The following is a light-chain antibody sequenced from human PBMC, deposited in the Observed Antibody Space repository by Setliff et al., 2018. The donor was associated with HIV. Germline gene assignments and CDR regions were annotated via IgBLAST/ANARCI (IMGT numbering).Light chain of an antibody. V-gene: IGLV2-23*02. J-gene: IGLJ1*01. CDR2: EVT. CDR1: SSDVGNYNL. CDR3: CSHAGSYTYV. Sequence: QSVLTQPASVSGSPGQSITLSCTGTSSDVGNYNLVSWYQQHPGKAPKLMIYEVTKRPSGVSNRFSGSKSGNTASLTISGLQAEDEADYYCCSHAGSYTYVFGTGTKVTVL.